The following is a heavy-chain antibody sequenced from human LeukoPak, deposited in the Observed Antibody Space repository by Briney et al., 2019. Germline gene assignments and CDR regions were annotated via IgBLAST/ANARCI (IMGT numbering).Heavy chain of an antibody. CDR3: ARDKAKGNYYGSGSRAFDI. Sequence: SETLSLTSTVSGGSISSGDYYWSWIRQPPGKGLEWSGYIYYSGSTYYNPSLKSRVTISVDTSKNQFSLKLSSVTAADTAVYYCARDKAKGNYYGSGSRAFDIWGQGTMVTVSS. CDR1: GGSISSGDYY. CDR2: IYYSGST. D-gene: IGHD3-10*01. J-gene: IGHJ3*02. V-gene: IGHV4-30-4*01.